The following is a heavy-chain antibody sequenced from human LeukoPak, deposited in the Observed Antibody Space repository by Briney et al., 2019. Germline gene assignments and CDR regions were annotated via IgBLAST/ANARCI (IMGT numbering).Heavy chain of an antibody. V-gene: IGHV4-4*02. Sequence: PSGPLSLTCAVSTGSISSSNWWSWVRQPPGKGLGWNGEIYHSGSTNYNLSLRLRVTIAVDKSINQLSLKLCSVSAADTAVYYCARGSIAVAGTVEYWGQGTLVTVSS. J-gene: IGHJ4*02. CDR1: TGSISSSNW. CDR2: IYHSGST. CDR3: ARGSIAVAGTVEY. D-gene: IGHD6-19*01.